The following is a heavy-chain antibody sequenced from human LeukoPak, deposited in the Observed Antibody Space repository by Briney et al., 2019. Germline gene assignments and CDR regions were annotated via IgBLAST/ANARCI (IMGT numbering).Heavy chain of an antibody. CDR1: GFTFSSYN. V-gene: IGHV3-21*01. CDR2: ISSSSNYI. J-gene: IGHJ4*02. D-gene: IGHD1-26*01. Sequence: PGGSLRLSCAASGFTFSSYNMNWVRQAPGKGLEWVSSISSSSNYIYYADSVKGRFTISRDNAKNSLYLKMNTLRVEDTAVYYCAILATRGPKDCWGQGTLVTVSS. CDR3: AILATRGPKDC.